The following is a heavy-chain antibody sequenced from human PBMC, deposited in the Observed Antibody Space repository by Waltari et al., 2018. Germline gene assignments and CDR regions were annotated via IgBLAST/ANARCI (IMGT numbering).Heavy chain of an antibody. CDR3: ARVECGGDCYFDL. CDR1: GGSISSHY. CDR2: IYYSGST. Sequence: QVQLQESGPGLVKPSETLSLTCTVSGGSISSHYWSWIRQPPGKGLEWIGYIYYSGSTNYNPSLKSRVIISVDTSKNQFYLKLSSVTAADTAVYYCARVECGGDCYFDLWGRGTLVTVSS. V-gene: IGHV4-59*11. D-gene: IGHD2-21*01. J-gene: IGHJ2*01.